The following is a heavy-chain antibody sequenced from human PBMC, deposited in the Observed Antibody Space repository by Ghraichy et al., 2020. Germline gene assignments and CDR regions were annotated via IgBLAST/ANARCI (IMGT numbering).Heavy chain of an antibody. V-gene: IGHV3-21*01. Sequence: GESLNISCAASGFTFSAYIMNWVRQAPGKGLEWVSSISSISGYIYYANSVEGRFTISRDSAKNSLYLQMNSLRAEDTAVYYCARDRHGSGSSFDYWGQGALVTVSS. CDR3: ARDRHGSGSSFDY. CDR1: GFTFSAYI. J-gene: IGHJ4*02. D-gene: IGHD3-10*01. CDR2: ISSISGYI.